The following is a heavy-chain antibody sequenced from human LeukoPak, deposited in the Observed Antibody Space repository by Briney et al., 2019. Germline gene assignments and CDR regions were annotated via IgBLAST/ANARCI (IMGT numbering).Heavy chain of an antibody. CDR1: GGSFSGYY. V-gene: IGHV4-34*01. CDR2: INHSGST. D-gene: IGHD3-10*01. Sequence: SETLSLTCAVYGGSFSGYYWSWIRQPPGKGLEWVGEINHSGSTHYNPSLKSRVTISVDTPKTQFSLKLSSVTAADTAVYYCARGRSYYYGSGSSPFDYWGQGTLVTVSS. J-gene: IGHJ4*02. CDR3: ARGRSYYYGSGSSPFDY.